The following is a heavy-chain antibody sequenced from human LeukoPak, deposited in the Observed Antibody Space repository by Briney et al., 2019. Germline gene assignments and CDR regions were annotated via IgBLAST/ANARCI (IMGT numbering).Heavy chain of an antibody. CDR2: ISSGSSTI. CDR3: ARGNIVVVTAIRDAFDI. Sequence: GGSLRLSCAASGFTFSSYSMNWVRQAPGKGLEWVSYISSGSSTIYYADSVKGRFTISRDNAKNSLCLQMNSLRDEDTAVYYCARGNIVVVTAIRDAFDIWGQGTMVTVSS. D-gene: IGHD2-21*02. V-gene: IGHV3-48*02. CDR1: GFTFSSYS. J-gene: IGHJ3*02.